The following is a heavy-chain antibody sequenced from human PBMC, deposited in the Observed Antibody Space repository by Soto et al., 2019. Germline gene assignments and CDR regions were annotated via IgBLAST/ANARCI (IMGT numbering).Heavy chain of an antibody. V-gene: IGHV3-13*01. CDR3: ARDRSRGWFDP. Sequence: GGSLRLSCAASGFTFSNYDMHWVRQATGKGLEWVSRIDTTGDTQYAGSVKGRFTTSRENAKNSLYLQINSLRVEDTAMYYCARDRSRGWFDPWGRGTLVTVSS. J-gene: IGHJ5*02. CDR1: GFTFSNYD. CDR2: IDTTGDT.